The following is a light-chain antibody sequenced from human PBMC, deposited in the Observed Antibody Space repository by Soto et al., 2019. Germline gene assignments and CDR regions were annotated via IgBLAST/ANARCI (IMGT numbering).Light chain of an antibody. CDR1: QDISTY. Sequence: QMTQSPSSLSAPVRYKVTITCQASQDISTYLTWYQQKSGKAPKLLIYAASNLETGVPSRFSGSGSGTDFTLTISSLQPEDFATYYCQQSYSTPQTFGQGTKVDI. CDR3: QQSYSTPQT. CDR2: AAS. V-gene: IGKV1-39*01. J-gene: IGKJ1*01.